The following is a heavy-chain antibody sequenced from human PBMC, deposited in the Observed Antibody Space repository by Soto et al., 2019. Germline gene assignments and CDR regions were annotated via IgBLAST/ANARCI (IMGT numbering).Heavy chain of an antibody. V-gene: IGHV3-30-3*01. CDR3: ARRCSSTSCHHFYYYCCMDV. D-gene: IGHD2-2*01. CDR1: GFAFSNYV. CDR2: ISFDGSDK. J-gene: IGHJ6*02. Sequence: GGSLRLSCAASGFAFSNYVMHWVRQAPGKGLEWVALISFDGSDKLYADSVKGRFTISRDNSRNTQYLQMNALSTEDTAVYYCARRCSSTSCHHFYYYCCMDVWGQGTTVPVYS.